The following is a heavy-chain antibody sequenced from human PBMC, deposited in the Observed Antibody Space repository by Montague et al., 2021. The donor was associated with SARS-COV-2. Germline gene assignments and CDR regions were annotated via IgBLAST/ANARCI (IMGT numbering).Heavy chain of an antibody. CDR1: GGSISSSSNY. D-gene: IGHD2-2*01. CDR2: IYYSGST. J-gene: IGHJ4*02. Sequence: SETLSLTCTVSGGSISSSSNYWGWIRQPPGKGLEWIGSIYYSGSTYYNSSLKSRVTMSGDTSKNQFSLKLTSVTAADTAVYYCARIVGDCSSDSCYAVRWGQGTVVTVSS. V-gene: IGHV4-39*01. CDR3: ARIVGDCSSDSCYAVR.